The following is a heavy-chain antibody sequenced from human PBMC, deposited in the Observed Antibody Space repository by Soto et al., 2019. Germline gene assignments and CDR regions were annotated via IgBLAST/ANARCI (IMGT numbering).Heavy chain of an antibody. CDR3: ARVSYGDYVSRWYFDL. J-gene: IGHJ2*01. D-gene: IGHD4-17*01. V-gene: IGHV1-18*01. CDR2: IHANNGST. CDR1: GYTFTSYG. Sequence: ASVKVSSKASGYTFTSYGISWVRQAPGQGLERMGLIHANNGSTTYAQKLQGRVTMTRDTSTSTVYMELSSLRSEDTAVYYCARVSYGDYVSRWYFDLWGRGTLVTVSS.